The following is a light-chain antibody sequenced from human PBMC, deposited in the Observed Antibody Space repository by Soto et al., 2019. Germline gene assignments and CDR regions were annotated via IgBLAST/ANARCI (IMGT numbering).Light chain of an antibody. Sequence: QAVLTQPASVSGSPGQSITISCTGASSDVGGYTYVSWYQQHPGKAPKLMIYEVNNRPSGVSNRFSGSKSGNTAPLTISGLQAEDEADYYCSSYTSSSTLYVFGTGTKLTVL. J-gene: IGLJ1*01. V-gene: IGLV2-14*01. CDR1: SSDVGGYTY. CDR2: EVN. CDR3: SSYTSSSTLYV.